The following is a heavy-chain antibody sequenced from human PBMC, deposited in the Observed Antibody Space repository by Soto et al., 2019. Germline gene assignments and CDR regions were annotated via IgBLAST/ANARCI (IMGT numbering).Heavy chain of an antibody. CDR3: ARGRTYGDYRYYYYGMDD. CDR2: IYYSGST. D-gene: IGHD4-17*01. Sequence: PSETLSLTCTVSGGSISSGGYYWSWIRQHPGKGLEWIGYIYYSGSTYYNPSLKSRVTISVDTSTNQFSLKLSSVTAADTAVYYCARGRTYGDYRYYYYGMDDWGQGTTVTVSS. V-gene: IGHV4-31*03. J-gene: IGHJ6*01. CDR1: GGSISSGGYY.